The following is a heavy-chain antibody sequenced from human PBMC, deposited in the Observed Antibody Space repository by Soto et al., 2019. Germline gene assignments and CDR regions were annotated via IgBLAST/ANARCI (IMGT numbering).Heavy chain of an antibody. CDR1: GYTFTSYG. CDR3: ARLAGCSTSCSFRYYYYSGMDV. V-gene: IGHV1-18*01. CDR2: ISAYNGNT. Sequence: ASVKVSCKASGYTFTSYGISWVRQAPGQGLEWMGWISAYNGNTNYAQKLQGRVTMTTDTSTSTAYMELRSLRSDDTAVYYCARLAGCSTSCSFRYYYYSGMDVWGQGTTVTVSS. J-gene: IGHJ6*02. D-gene: IGHD2-2*01.